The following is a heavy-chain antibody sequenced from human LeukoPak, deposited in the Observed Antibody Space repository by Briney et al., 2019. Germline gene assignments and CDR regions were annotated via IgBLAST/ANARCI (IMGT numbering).Heavy chain of an antibody. CDR1: GFTFSSYW. CDR2: IKQDGSAK. V-gene: IGHV3-7*03. J-gene: IGHJ6*03. D-gene: IGHD2-2*01. CDR3: ARVSGCSSTSCYVQGHDYYYMDV. Sequence: QPGGSLRLSCAASGFTFSSYWMSWVRQAPGKGLEWVANIKQDGSAKFYLDSVRGRFTISRDNAKNSLYLQMDSLRAEDTAVYYCARVSGCSSTSCYVQGHDYYYMDVWGKGTTVTVSS.